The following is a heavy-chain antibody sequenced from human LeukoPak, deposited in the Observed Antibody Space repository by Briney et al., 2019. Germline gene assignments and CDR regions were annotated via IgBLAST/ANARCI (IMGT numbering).Heavy chain of an antibody. J-gene: IGHJ3*02. CDR1: GFTFSSYS. CDR3: ARAQTMFWEFDGFDI. Sequence: KAGGSLRLSCAASGFTFSSYSMNWVRQAPGKGLEWVSSISSSSSYIYYADSVKGRFTISRDNAKNSVYLQLNSLRDEDTAVYSCARAQTMFWEFDGFDIWGRGTKVTVSS. CDR2: ISSSSSYI. V-gene: IGHV3-21*01. D-gene: IGHD3-10*02.